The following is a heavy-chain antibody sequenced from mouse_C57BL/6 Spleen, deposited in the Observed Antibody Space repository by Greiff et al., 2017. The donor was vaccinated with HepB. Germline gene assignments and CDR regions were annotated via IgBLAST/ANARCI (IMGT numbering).Heavy chain of an antibody. CDR3: ARIPDGNYAMDY. CDR1: GFTFSSYA. CDR2: ISDGGSYT. V-gene: IGHV5-4*03. Sequence: EVMLVESGEGLVKPGGSLKLSCAASGFTFSSYAMSWVRQTPEKRLEWVATISDGGSYTYYPDNVKGRFTISRDNAKNNLYLQMSHLKSEDTAMYYCARIPDGNYAMDYWGQGTSVTVSS. J-gene: IGHJ4*01.